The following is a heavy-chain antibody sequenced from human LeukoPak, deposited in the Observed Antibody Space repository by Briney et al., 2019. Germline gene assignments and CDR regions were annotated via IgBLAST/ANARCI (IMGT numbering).Heavy chain of an antibody. Sequence: SETLSLTCTVSGGSISSYYWSWIRQPPGKGLEWIGYIYYGGSTNYNPSLKSRVTISVDTSKNQFSLKLSSVTAADTAVYYCAGARGIAAADFDYWGQGTLVTVSS. CDR2: IYYGGST. J-gene: IGHJ4*02. D-gene: IGHD6-13*01. CDR1: GGSISSYY. CDR3: AGARGIAAADFDY. V-gene: IGHV4-59*01.